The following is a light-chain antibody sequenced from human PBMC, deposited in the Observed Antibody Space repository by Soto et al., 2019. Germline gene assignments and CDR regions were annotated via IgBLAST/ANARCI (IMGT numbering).Light chain of an antibody. CDR1: TSNLGAGYD. J-gene: IGLJ3*02. V-gene: IGLV1-40*01. CDR3: QAYDYSLTASV. Sequence: QSVLTQPPSVSGAPGQRVTLSCTGNTSNLGAGYDVHWYQQLPGAAPKLVIFGNRNRPSGVPERFSGSKSGTSASLAITWLQAEDEADYSCQAYDYSLTASVFGGGTKLTVL. CDR2: GNR.